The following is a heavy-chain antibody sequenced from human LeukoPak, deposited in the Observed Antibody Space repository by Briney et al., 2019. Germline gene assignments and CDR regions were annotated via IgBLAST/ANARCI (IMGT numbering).Heavy chain of an antibody. V-gene: IGHV3-30*18. Sequence: GRSLRLSCAASGFTLSSDGMHWVRQAPGKGLEWVAFISYDGDNKHYADSVKGRFTISRDNSKNTLYLQMNSLRTEDSAVYYCTKDRSTGWYAGFDYWGHGTLVTVSS. J-gene: IGHJ4*01. CDR1: GFTLSSDG. D-gene: IGHD6-19*01. CDR3: TKDRSTGWYAGFDY. CDR2: ISYDGDNK.